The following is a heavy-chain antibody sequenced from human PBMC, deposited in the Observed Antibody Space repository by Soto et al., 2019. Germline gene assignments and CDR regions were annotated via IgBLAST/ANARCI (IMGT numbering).Heavy chain of an antibody. CDR1: GFNFGYYA. V-gene: IGHV3-23*01. CDR3: ANTAVAAKKLDY. J-gene: IGHJ4*02. Sequence: EVHLLESGGGLVQPGGSLRLSCAASGFNFGYYAMFWFRQAPGKGLEWVSTIYAAGGSKYYADSVKGRFTISRDNSRDTLYLQMNSLRAEDTAVYYCANTAVAAKKLDYWGQGTLVTVSS. CDR2: IYAAGGSK. D-gene: IGHD6-19*01.